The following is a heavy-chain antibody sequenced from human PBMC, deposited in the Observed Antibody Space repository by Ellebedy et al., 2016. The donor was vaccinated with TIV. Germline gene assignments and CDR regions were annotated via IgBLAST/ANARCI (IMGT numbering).Heavy chain of an antibody. CDR1: GFTFSSYA. Sequence: GESLKISCAASGFTFSSYAMSWVRQAPGKGLEWVANIKQDGSEKYYVDSVKGRFTISRDNAKNSLYLQMNSLRAEDTAVYYCARDGREGSYLDYWGQGTLVTVSS. CDR3: ARDGREGSYLDY. CDR2: IKQDGSEK. D-gene: IGHD3-10*01. V-gene: IGHV3-7*01. J-gene: IGHJ4*02.